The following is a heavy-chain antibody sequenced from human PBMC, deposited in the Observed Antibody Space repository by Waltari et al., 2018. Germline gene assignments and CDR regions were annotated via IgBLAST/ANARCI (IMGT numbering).Heavy chain of an antibody. J-gene: IGHJ6*03. CDR3: ARHGSSSSFYSYYYFLDV. CDR1: GGSINSTRYY. D-gene: IGHD6-13*01. CDR2: VYTSGTT. V-gene: IGHV4-61*02. Sequence: QVQLQESGPGLVKPSPTLSLTCTVSGGSINSTRYYWSWIRQPAGKGLQWIGRVYTSGTTNSNPSLKSRLTISLDTSKNQFSLKLSSVTAADTAVYYCARHGSSSSFYSYYYFLDVWGKGTTVIVSS.